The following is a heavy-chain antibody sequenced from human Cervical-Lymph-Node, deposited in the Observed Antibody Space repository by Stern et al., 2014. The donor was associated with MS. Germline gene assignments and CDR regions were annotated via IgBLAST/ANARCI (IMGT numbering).Heavy chain of an antibody. V-gene: IGHV1-18*01. J-gene: IGHJ5*02. CDR1: GFALTSAG. CDR2: ISAYNFNT. D-gene: IGHD1-14*01. CDR3: ARHSIKGYNCFDT. Sequence: VQLVQSGAELKKPGASVKVSCKASGFALTSAGITWVRQAPGHGLEWIGWISAYNFNTNYAQRFQDRVNMTTDTSTSTAYMELRSLRSDDTAVYYCARHSIKGYNCFDTWGQGTLVTVSS.